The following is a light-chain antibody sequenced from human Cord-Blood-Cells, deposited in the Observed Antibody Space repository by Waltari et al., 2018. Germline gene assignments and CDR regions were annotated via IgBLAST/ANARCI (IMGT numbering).Light chain of an antibody. CDR1: KLGDQY. Sequence: SYELTQPPSVSVSPGQTASITCSGDKLGDQYACWYQQKPGQSPVLVIYQDSKRPSGIPERVSGSSSGNTATLTIGGTQAMDEADYYCQAWDSSDVVFGGGTKLTVL. CDR2: QDS. CDR3: QAWDSSDVV. J-gene: IGLJ2*01. V-gene: IGLV3-1*01.